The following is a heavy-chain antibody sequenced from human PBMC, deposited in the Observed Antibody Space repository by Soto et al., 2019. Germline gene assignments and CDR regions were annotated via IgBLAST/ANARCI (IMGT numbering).Heavy chain of an antibody. Sequence: GSGPTLVNPTQTLTLTCTFSGFSLSTSVMCVSWIRQPPGKSLEWLALIDWDDDKYYSTSLKTRLTISKDTSKNQVVLTMTNMDPVDTATYYYSRLHSVAGTSGRSRPWGQGPL. CDR1: GFSLSTSVMC. CDR3: SRLHSVAGTSGRSRP. D-gene: IGHD6-19*01. V-gene: IGHV2-70*01. J-gene: IGHJ5*02. CDR2: IDWDDDK.